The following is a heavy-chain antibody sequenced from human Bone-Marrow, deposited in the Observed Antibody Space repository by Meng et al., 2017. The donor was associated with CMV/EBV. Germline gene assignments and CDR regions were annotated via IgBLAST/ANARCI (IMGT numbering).Heavy chain of an antibody. V-gene: IGHV3-20*04. CDR2: INWNGGST. Sequence: GESLKISCAASGFTFDDYGMSWVRQAPGKGLEWVSGINWNGGSTGYADSVKGRFTISRDNSKNSLYLQMNSLRTEDTALYYCAKGKSSQYYYDSSGYYWDWGQGTLVTVSS. CDR1: GFTFDDYG. CDR3: AKGKSSQYYYDSSGYYWD. J-gene: IGHJ4*02. D-gene: IGHD3-22*01.